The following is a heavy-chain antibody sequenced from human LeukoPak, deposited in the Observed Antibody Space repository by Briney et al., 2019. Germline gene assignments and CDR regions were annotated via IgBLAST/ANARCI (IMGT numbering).Heavy chain of an antibody. CDR1: HYTFTPYV. J-gene: IGHJ6*02. CDR3: ARDLGYYDNGGSDYGMDV. CDR2: IRADNGNT. Sequence: ASVKVSCKASHYTFTPYVISWVRQAPAQGLEWMGWIRADNGNTDYAQKFQGRVTMTTDTSTSTAYMELRSLRSDDTAVYYCARDLGYYDNGGSDYGMDVWGQGTTVTVSS. V-gene: IGHV1-18*01. D-gene: IGHD3-22*01.